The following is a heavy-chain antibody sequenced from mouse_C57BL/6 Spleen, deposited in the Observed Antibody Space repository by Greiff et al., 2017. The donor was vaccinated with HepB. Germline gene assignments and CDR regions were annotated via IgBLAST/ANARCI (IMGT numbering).Heavy chain of an antibody. D-gene: IGHD1-1*01. CDR1: GYTFTSYW. V-gene: IGHV1-52*01. Sequence: QVQLQESGAELVRPGSSVKLSCKASGYTFTSYWMHWVKQRPIQGLEWIGNIDPSDSETHYNQKFKDKATLTVDKSSSTAYMQLSSLTSEDAAVYYGARRGYYYGSSDKYFDVWGTGTTVTVSS. CDR2: IDPSDSET. J-gene: IGHJ1*03. CDR3: ARRGYYYGSSDKYFDV.